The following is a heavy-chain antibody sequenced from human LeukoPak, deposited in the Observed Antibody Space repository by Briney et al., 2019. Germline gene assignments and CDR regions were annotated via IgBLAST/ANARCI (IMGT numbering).Heavy chain of an antibody. Sequence: PSETLSLTCTVSGGSISTNYWSWIRQPAGKGLEWIGRIYTSGTTHDNPSLKSRVTMSVDTSKNQVSLKVSSVTAADTAVYYCASDSGYEWDWGQGTLVTVSS. CDR1: GGSISTNY. J-gene: IGHJ4*02. V-gene: IGHV4-4*07. CDR2: IYTSGTT. CDR3: ASDSGYEWD. D-gene: IGHD5-12*01.